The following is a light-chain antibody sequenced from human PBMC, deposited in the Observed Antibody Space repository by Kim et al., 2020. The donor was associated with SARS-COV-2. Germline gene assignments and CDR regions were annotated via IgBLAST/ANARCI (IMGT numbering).Light chain of an antibody. CDR1: QSVSIF. CDR2: DAS. CDR3: QQRTIWPIT. J-gene: IGKJ4*01. V-gene: IGKV3-11*01. Sequence: LSPGERATLSCRASQSVSIFLAWFQQKPGQAPRLLIYDASNRATGIPARFSGSGSGTDFTLTISSLEPEDFAVYYCQQRTIWPITFGGGTKVDIK.